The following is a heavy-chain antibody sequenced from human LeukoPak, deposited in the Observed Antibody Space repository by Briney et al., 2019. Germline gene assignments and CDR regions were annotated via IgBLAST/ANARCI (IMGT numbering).Heavy chain of an antibody. CDR2: IYYIGST. J-gene: IGHJ4*02. CDR1: GGSITSYY. D-gene: IGHD3-22*01. Sequence: SETLSLTCTVSGGSITSYYWSWIRQPPGKGLEWLGYIYYIGSTNYNPSLKSRVTISVDTSKNQFSLKLSSVTAADTAVYYCARLGGYPYYYDSSGYRLGELDYWGQGTLVTVSS. V-gene: IGHV4-59*01. CDR3: ARLGGYPYYYDSSGYRLGELDY.